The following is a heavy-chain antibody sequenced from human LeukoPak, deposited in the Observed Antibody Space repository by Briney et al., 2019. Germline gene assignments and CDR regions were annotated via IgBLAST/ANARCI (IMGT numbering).Heavy chain of an antibody. V-gene: IGHV4-61*02. CDR1: GGSISSGSYY. CDR3: ARVRFYYYYMDV. CDR2: IYTSGST. Sequence: SQTLSLTCTVSGGSISSGSYYWSWIRQPAGKGLEWIGRIYTSGSTNYNPSLKSRVTISVDTSKNQLSLKLSSVTAADTAVYYCARVRFYYYYMDVWGKGTTVTVSS. J-gene: IGHJ6*03. D-gene: IGHD3-3*01.